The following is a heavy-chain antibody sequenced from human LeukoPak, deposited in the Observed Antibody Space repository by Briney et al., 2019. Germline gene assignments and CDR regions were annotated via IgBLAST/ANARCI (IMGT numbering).Heavy chain of an antibody. CDR2: INPNSGGT. Sequence: ASVQVSCKASGYTFTAYYMHWVRQAPGQGLEWMGWINPNSGGTHYAQKFQGRVTVTRDTSISTADMHLSRLTSDDTAMYYCARGIISGTSYRYYYAMDVWCQGTTVTVSS. CDR3: ARGIISGTSYRYYYAMDV. V-gene: IGHV1-2*02. CDR1: GYTFTAYY. J-gene: IGHJ6*02. D-gene: IGHD1-26*01.